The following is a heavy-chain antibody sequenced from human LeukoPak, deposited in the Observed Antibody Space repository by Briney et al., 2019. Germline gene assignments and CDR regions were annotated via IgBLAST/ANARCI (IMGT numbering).Heavy chain of an antibody. Sequence: ASVKVSCKASGYTFTGYYMHWVRQAPGQGLEWMGWINPNSGGTNYAQKFQGWVTMTRDTSISTAYMELSRLRSDDTAVYYCARRRYSSSPGPDFDPWGQGTLVTVSS. D-gene: IGHD6-6*01. CDR3: ARRRYSSSPGPDFDP. CDR1: GYTFTGYY. V-gene: IGHV1-2*04. CDR2: INPNSGGT. J-gene: IGHJ5*02.